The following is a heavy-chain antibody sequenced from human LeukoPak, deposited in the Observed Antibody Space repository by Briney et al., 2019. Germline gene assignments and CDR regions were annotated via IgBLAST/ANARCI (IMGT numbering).Heavy chain of an antibody. CDR3: ARGGGYCSSTSCYPRLFDY. D-gene: IGHD2-2*01. J-gene: IGHJ4*02. CDR2: EK. V-gene: IGHV3-7*01. Sequence: EKYYVASVKARFTISRDNAKNSLYLQMNSLRAEDTAVYYCARGGGYCSSTSCYPRLFDYWGQGTLVTVSS.